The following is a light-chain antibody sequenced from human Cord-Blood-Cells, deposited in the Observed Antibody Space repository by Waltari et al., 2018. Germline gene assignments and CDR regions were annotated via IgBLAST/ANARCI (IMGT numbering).Light chain of an antibody. CDR3: HQSSSFPLT. CDR2: YAS. CDR1: QSIGSS. J-gene: IGKJ4*01. V-gene: IGKV6-21*02. Sequence: EIVLTPSPAFQSVSPKEKVTIPCRASQSIGSSLHWYQQKPDQSPKLLIKYASQSIPGVPSRFSGSGSGTDFTLTINSLEAEDAATYYCHQSSSFPLTFGGGTKVEIK.